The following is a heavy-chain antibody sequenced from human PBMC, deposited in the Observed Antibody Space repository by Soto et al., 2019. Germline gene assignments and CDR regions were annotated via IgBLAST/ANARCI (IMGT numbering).Heavy chain of an antibody. J-gene: IGHJ4*02. V-gene: IGHV4-39*01. D-gene: IGHD6-19*01. CDR1: GGSIGRSNFY. CDR3: ARLAVVLADS. CDR2: IDYSGTT. Sequence: SETLSLTCSVSGGSIGRSNFYWGWIRQPPGKGLEYIGSIDYSGTTNHNPSLKSRVTISVDTSKNHFPLKLSSVTAADTAFYYCARLAVVLADSWGQGTLVTVSS.